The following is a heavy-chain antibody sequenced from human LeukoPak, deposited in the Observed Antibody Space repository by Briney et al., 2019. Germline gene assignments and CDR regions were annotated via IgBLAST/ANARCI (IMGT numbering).Heavy chain of an antibody. CDR3: ARVGATPG. CDR2: IIPIFGTA. Sequence: GASVKVSCKASGYTFTSYDINWVRQAPGQGLEWMGGIIPIFGTANYAQKFQGRVTITADESTSTAYMELSSLRSEDTAVYYCARVGATPGWGQGTLVTVSS. D-gene: IGHD1-26*01. CDR1: GYTFTSYD. J-gene: IGHJ4*02. V-gene: IGHV1-69*13.